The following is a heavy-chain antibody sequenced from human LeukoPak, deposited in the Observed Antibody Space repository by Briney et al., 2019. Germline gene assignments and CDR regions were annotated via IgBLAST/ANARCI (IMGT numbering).Heavy chain of an antibody. Sequence: SETLSLTCTVSGGSISSSSYYWGWIRQPPGTGLEWIGSIYYSGSTYYNPSLKSRVTISVDTSKNQFSLKLSSVTAADTAVYYCARRNRLGTLDYWGQGTLVTVSS. J-gene: IGHJ4*02. CDR2: IYYSGST. CDR1: GGSISSSSYY. V-gene: IGHV4-39*01. D-gene: IGHD3-16*02. CDR3: ARRNRLGTLDY.